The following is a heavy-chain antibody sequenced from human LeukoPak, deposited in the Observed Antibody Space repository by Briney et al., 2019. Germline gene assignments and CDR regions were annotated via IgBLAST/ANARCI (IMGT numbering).Heavy chain of an antibody. CDR1: GGSVSSSSYY. Sequence: SETLSLTCTVSGGSVSSSSYYWGWLRQPPGTGLEWIGSIYYSGSTYYNPSLKSRVTISVDTSKNQFSLKLSSVTAADTAVYYCARRGSYSAGDYWGQGTLVTVSS. J-gene: IGHJ4*02. V-gene: IGHV4-39*01. CDR2: IYYSGST. CDR3: ARRGSYSAGDY. D-gene: IGHD1-26*01.